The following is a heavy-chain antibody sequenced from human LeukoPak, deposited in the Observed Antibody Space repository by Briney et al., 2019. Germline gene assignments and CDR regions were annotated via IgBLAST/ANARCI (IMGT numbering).Heavy chain of an antibody. CDR2: INSKTDGGTT. V-gene: IGHV3-15*01. J-gene: IGHJ4*02. D-gene: IGHD3-16*01. Sequence: GGSLRLSCAASGFTFSNASMSWVRQAPGKGLEWVGRINSKTDGGTTDYAAPVKGRFTISRDDSKNTLYLQMNSLKTEDTAVYYCRGGVDSWGQGTLVTASS. CDR1: GFTFSNAS. CDR3: RGGVDS.